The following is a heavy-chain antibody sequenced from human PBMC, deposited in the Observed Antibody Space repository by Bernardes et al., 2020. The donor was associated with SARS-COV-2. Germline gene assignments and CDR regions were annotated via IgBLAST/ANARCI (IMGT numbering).Heavy chain of an antibody. D-gene: IGHD1-1*01. Sequence: GGSLRLSCAASGFTFSNAWMSWVRQAPGKGLELVGRIKSKTDGGTTDYAAPVKGRFTISRDDSKNTLYLQMNSLKTEDTAVYYCTTEGAGTTSGMDVWGQGTTVTVSS. CDR2: IKSKTDGGTT. J-gene: IGHJ6*02. CDR1: GFTFSNAW. V-gene: IGHV3-15*01. CDR3: TTEGAGTTSGMDV.